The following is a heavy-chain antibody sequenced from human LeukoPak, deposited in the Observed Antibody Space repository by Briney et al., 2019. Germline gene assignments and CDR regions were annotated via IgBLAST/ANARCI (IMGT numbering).Heavy chain of an antibody. CDR1: GGTFSSYA. V-gene: IGHV1-69*01. Sequence: SVKVSCKASGGTFSSYAISWVRQAPGQGLEWMGGIIPIFGTANYAQKFQGRVTITADESTSTAYMELSSLRPEDTAVYYCARVGANYDFWSGYYSGAFDIWGQGTMVTVSS. CDR2: IIPIFGTA. J-gene: IGHJ3*02. D-gene: IGHD3-3*01. CDR3: ARVGANYDFWSGYYSGAFDI.